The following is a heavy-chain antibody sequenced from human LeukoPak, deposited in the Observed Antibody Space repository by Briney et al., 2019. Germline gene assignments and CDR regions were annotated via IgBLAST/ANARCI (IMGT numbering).Heavy chain of an antibody. V-gene: IGHV4-39*01. CDR1: GGSISSSSYY. D-gene: IGHD3-22*01. Sequence: SETLSLTCTVSGGSISSSSYYWGWIRQPPGKGLEWIGSIYYSGSTYYNPSLKSRVTISVDTSKNQFSLKLSSVTAADTAVHYCARLPDDSSARYYYYYMDVWGKGTAVTVSS. CDR2: IYYSGST. CDR3: ARLPDDSSARYYYYYMDV. J-gene: IGHJ6*03.